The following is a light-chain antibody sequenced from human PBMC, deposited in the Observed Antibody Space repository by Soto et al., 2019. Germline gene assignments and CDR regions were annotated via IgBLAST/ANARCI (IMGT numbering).Light chain of an antibody. V-gene: IGLV1-47*01. CDR2: RNT. CDR3: AAWDDSLSGVV. CDR1: SSNIGSNY. Sequence: QPVLTQPPSASGTPGQRVTMSCSGSSSNIGSNYVYWYQQLPGTAPKLLIYRNTQRPSGVPDRFSGSKSGTSASLAISGLRSEDEADYYCAAWDDSLSGVVFGGGTKLTVL. J-gene: IGLJ2*01.